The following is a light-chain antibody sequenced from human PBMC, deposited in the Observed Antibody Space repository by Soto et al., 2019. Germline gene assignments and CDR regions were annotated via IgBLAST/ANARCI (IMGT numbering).Light chain of an antibody. Sequence: EIVLTQSPGTLSLSPGERATLSCRASQSVSSSYLAWYQQKPGQAPRLLIYGVSSRATGIPDRFSGSGSGTDFTLTISRLEPEDFAVYYCQQYGSPPLYTFGQGTNLEIK. J-gene: IGKJ2*01. CDR1: QSVSSSY. CDR3: QQYGSPPLYT. CDR2: GVS. V-gene: IGKV3-20*01.